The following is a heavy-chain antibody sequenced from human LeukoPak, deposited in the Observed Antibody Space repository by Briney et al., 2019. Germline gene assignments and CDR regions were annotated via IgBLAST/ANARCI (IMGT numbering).Heavy chain of an antibody. CDR1: GYTFTGYY. D-gene: IGHD5/OR15-5a*01. Sequence: ASVKVSCKASGYTFTGYYMHWVRQAPGQGLEWMGWINPNSGGTNYAQKFQGRVTMTRDTSISTAYMELSRLRSEDTAVYFCAREATCGVYAQDYWGQGTLVTVSS. CDR2: INPNSGGT. V-gene: IGHV1-2*02. J-gene: IGHJ4*02. CDR3: AREATCGVYAQDY.